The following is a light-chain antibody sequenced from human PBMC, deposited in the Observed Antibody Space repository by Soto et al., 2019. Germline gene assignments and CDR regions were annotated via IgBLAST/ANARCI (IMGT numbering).Light chain of an antibody. J-gene: IGKJ5*01. CDR3: QQYNKWPPIT. Sequence: EIVMTQSPATLSVSPGERATLSCRASQSVSSNLAWYQHKPGQAPRLPIYGASTRATAIPTRFSGSGSGTEFTLTISSLQSEDSAVYYCQQYNKWPPITFGQGTRLEIK. CDR1: QSVSSN. V-gene: IGKV3-15*01. CDR2: GAS.